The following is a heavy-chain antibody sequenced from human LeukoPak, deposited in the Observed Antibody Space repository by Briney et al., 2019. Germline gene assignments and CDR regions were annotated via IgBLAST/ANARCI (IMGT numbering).Heavy chain of an antibody. J-gene: IGHJ4*02. CDR2: IYYSGST. Sequence: SETLSLTCTVSDGSICSYYWSWIREPPGKGVEWIGYIYYSGSTNYNPSLKGRVTISVDTSKNQFSLKLSSVTAADTAVYYCARDGGYGDYRDWGQGTLVTVSS. V-gene: IGHV4-59*01. D-gene: IGHD4-17*01. CDR3: ARDGGYGDYRD. CDR1: DGSICSYY.